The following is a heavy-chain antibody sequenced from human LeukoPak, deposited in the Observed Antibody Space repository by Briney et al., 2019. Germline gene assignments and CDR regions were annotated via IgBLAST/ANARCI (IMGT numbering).Heavy chain of an antibody. CDR1: GFTFSSYS. CDR2: ISSSSSYI. CDR3: ARDDRIAVAPYYFDY. J-gene: IGHJ4*02. D-gene: IGHD6-19*01. V-gene: IGHV3-21*01. Sequence: GGSLRLSCAASGFTFSSYSMNWVRQAPGKGLEWVSSISSSSSYIYYADSVKGRFTISRDNAKNSLYLQMNSLRAEDTAVYYCARDDRIAVAPYYFDYWGQGTLVTVSS.